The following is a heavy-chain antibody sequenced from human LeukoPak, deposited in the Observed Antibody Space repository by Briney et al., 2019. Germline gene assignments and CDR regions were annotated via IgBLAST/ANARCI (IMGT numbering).Heavy chain of an antibody. V-gene: IGHV3-30*18. CDR3: AKRASSYFDY. CDR2: ISSDGNNK. J-gene: IGHJ4*02. D-gene: IGHD6-6*01. CDR1: GFSFSTYG. Sequence: PGGSLRLSCAASGFSFSTYGMHWVRQAPGKGPEWMAVISSDGNNKYYADSVKGRFTISRDNSMSTLYLQMNSLSTEDTAVYYCAKRASSYFDYWGQGTLVTVSS.